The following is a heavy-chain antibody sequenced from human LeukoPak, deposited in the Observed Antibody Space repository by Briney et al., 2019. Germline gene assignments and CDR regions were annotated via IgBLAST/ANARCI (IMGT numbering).Heavy chain of an antibody. V-gene: IGHV1-46*01. D-gene: IGHD5-24*01. Sequence: ASVKVSCKASGYTFTGYYMHWVRQAPGQGLEWMGWINPSGGSTSYAQKFQGRVTMTRDMSTSTVYMELSSLRFEDTAVYYCARDQEDGDGYNPDFDYWGQGTLVTVSS. CDR3: ARDQEDGDGYNPDFDY. CDR1: GYTFTGYY. J-gene: IGHJ4*02. CDR2: INPSGGST.